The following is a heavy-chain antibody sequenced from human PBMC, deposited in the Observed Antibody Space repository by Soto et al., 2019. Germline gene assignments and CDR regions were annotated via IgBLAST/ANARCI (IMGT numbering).Heavy chain of an antibody. CDR2: ISYDGSNK. CDR3: AREKWVTRYYYYGMDV. Sequence: HPGGSLRLSCAASGFTFSSYAMHWVRQAPGKGLEWVAVISYDGSNKYYADSVKGRFTISRDNSKNTLYLQMNSLRAEDTAVYYCAREKWVTRYYYYGMDVWGQGTTVTVSS. D-gene: IGHD1-26*01. J-gene: IGHJ6*02. CDR1: GFTFSSYA. V-gene: IGHV3-30-3*01.